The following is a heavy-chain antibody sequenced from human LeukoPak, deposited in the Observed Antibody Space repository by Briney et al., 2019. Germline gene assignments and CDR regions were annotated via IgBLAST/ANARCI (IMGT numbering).Heavy chain of an antibody. J-gene: IGHJ4*02. D-gene: IGHD3-22*01. Sequence: SVKVSCKASGGTFSSYAISWVRQAPGQGLEWMGGIIPIFGTANYAQKFQGRVTITTDESTSTAYMELSSLRSEDTAVYYCARIGRYYYDSSGYSDYWGKGTLVTVSS. CDR1: GGTFSSYA. CDR2: IIPIFGTA. CDR3: ARIGRYYYDSSGYSDY. V-gene: IGHV1-69*05.